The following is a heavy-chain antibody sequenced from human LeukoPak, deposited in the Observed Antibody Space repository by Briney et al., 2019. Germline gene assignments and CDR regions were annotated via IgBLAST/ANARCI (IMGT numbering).Heavy chain of an antibody. D-gene: IGHD3-22*01. CDR2: ISPSGGST. CDR1: GYTFTGYY. V-gene: IGHV1-46*01. Sequence: ASVKVSCKASGYTFTGYYMHWVRQAPGQGPEWMGVISPSGGSTTYAQKFQGRVTLTRDMSTSTDYLELSSLRSDDTAVYYCARDLYYYDSRWWFDPWGQGTLVTVSS. J-gene: IGHJ5*02. CDR3: ARDLYYYDSRWWFDP.